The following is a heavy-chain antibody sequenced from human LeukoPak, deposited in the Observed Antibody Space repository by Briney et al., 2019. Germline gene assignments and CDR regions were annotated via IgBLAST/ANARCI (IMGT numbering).Heavy chain of an antibody. Sequence: SEPLSLTCTVSGGSISNYYLTWLRQPPGKGLEWIGYIYYSGSTNYNPSLKSRVTVSVDTSKNQFSLKLSSVTAADTAVYYCARGYSSGWHFDYWGQGTLVTVSS. D-gene: IGHD6-19*01. J-gene: IGHJ4*02. CDR2: IYYSGST. V-gene: IGHV4-59*12. CDR1: GGSISNYY. CDR3: ARGYSSGWHFDY.